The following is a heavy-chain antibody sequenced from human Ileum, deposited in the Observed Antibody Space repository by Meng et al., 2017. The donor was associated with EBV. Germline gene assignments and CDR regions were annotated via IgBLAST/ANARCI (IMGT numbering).Heavy chain of an antibody. CDR3: ARVGQWLPIDY. CDR2: IYHSGST. D-gene: IGHD6-19*01. Sequence: QVLLPESGPGLVKPSGTLSLTCAVSGGSISSSNWWRWVRQPPGKGLEWIGEIYHSGSTNYNPSLKSRVTIPVDKSKNQFSLNLSSVTAADTAVYYCARVGQWLPIDYWGQGTLVTVSS. J-gene: IGHJ4*02. CDR1: GGSISSSNW. V-gene: IGHV4-4*02.